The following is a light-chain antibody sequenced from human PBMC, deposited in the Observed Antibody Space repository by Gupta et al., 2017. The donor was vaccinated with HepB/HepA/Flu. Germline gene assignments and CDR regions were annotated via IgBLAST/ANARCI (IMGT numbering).Light chain of an antibody. CDR3: QNYKNAPFT. Sequence: DIQMTQSPSSLSASVGDTVTITCRASQGISNSLAWYQQKPGKAPKLLISAASTVQSGVPSRFSGSGSGTVFTLTISSLQPEDISTYYCQNYKNAPFTFGPGTKV. V-gene: IGKV1-27*01. J-gene: IGKJ3*01. CDR1: QGISNS. CDR2: AAS.